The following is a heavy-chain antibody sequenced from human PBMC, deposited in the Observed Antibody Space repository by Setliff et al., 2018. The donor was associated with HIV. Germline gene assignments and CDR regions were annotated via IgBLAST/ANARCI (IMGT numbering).Heavy chain of an antibody. J-gene: IGHJ4*02. Sequence: PSETLSLTCAVSGGSISSSNWWSWVRQPPGKGLEWIGEIYHSGSTNYNPSLKSRVTISVDKSKNQFSLELRSVTAADTAVYYCARTLIGAAGTFDYWGQGTLVTVSS. CDR1: GGSISSSNW. CDR2: IYHSGST. V-gene: IGHV4-4*02. CDR3: ARTLIGAAGTFDY. D-gene: IGHD6-13*01.